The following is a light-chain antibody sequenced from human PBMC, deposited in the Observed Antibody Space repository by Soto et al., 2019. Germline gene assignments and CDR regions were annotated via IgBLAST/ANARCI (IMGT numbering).Light chain of an antibody. J-gene: IGKJ1*01. CDR2: AAS. CDR1: QGIRTY. CDR3: QQSYSNTWT. V-gene: IGKV1-39*01. Sequence: DIQMTQSPSSLSASVGDRVTITCRESQGIRTYLNWYQQKLGKAPKLXIYAASSLQSAVPSRFSGSGSETDFTRTISSLQPEDFATYSCQQSYSNTWTFGQGTKVDIK.